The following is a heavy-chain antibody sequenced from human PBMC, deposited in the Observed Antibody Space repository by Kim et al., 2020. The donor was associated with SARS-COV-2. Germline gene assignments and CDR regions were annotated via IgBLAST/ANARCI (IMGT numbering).Heavy chain of an antibody. V-gene: IGHV1-2*02. CDR2: T. CDR3: ARATGPGWFDP. J-gene: IGHJ5*02. Sequence: TNYPQKFKGRFTMTRDTSISTAYMELSRLRSDDTAVYYCARATGPGWFDPWGQGTLVTVSS.